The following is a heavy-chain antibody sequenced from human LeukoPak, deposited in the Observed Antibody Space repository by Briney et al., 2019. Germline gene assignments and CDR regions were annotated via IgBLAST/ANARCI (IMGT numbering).Heavy chain of an antibody. D-gene: IGHD3-10*01. Sequence: GSVKVSCKASGYTFTSYVTSWVRHAPRQGLEWMGWISAYNGNRKYAQKLQGRVTMTTDTATSTAYMELRSLRSDDTAVYYCASKAGDYWGQGALVTVSS. V-gene: IGHV1-18*01. CDR3: ASKAGDY. J-gene: IGHJ4*02. CDR1: GYTFTSYV. CDR2: ISAYNGNR.